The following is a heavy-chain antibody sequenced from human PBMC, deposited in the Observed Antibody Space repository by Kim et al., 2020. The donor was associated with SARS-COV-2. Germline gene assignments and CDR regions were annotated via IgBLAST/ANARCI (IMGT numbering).Heavy chain of an antibody. V-gene: IGHV1-18*01. J-gene: IGHJ6*02. D-gene: IGHD3-10*01. CDR1: GYTFTSYG. CDR3: ARGITMVRGGVRYGMDV. CDR2: ISAYNGNT. Sequence: ASVKVSCKASGYTFTSYGISWVRQAPGQGLEWMGWISAYNGNTNYAQKLQGRVTMTTDTSTSTAYMELRSLRSDDTAVYYCARGITMVRGGVRYGMDVWGQGTTVTVSS.